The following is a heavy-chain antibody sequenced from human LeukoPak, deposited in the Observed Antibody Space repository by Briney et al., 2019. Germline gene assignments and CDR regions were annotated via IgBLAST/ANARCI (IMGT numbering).Heavy chain of an antibody. D-gene: IGHD5-18*01. CDR1: GYTFTSYY. Sequence: ASVKVSCKASGYTFTSYYMHWVRQAPGPGLEWMGMINPSGGSTSYAQKFQGRVTMTRDTSTSTVYMELSSLRSEDTAVYYCARDNPDGDTPEYYFDYWGQGTLVTVSS. V-gene: IGHV1-46*01. CDR2: INPSGGST. CDR3: ARDNPDGDTPEYYFDY. J-gene: IGHJ4*02.